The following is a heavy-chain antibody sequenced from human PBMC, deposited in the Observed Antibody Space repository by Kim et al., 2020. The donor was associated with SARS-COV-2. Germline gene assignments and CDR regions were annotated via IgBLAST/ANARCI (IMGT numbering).Heavy chain of an antibody. D-gene: IGHD3-10*01. Sequence: GGSLRLSCSASGFTFSSYAMHWVRQAPGKGLECVSAISSNGGSTYYADSVKGRFTISRDNSKNTLYLQMSSLRAEDTAVYYCVKTRGRYYGSGVVYAYGGQGTLVTVSS. CDR3: VKTRGRYYGSGVVYAY. J-gene: IGHJ4*02. CDR1: GFTFSSYA. CDR2: ISSNGGST. V-gene: IGHV3-64D*06.